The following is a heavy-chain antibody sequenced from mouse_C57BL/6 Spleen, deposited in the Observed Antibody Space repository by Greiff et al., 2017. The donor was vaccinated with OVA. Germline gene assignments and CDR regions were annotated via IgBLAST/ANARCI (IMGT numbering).Heavy chain of an antibody. Sequence: VQLKQPGAELVKPGASVKLSCKASGYAFTRYWMHWVKQRPGKGLEWIGMIHPNSGSTNYNEKFRSKATLTVDKSSSTAYMQLSSLTSEDSAVYYCARDSSGYYYAMDYWGQGTSVTVSS. CDR1: GYAFTRYW. D-gene: IGHD3-2*02. CDR3: ARDSSGYYYAMDY. CDR2: IHPNSGST. V-gene: IGHV1-64*01. J-gene: IGHJ4*01.